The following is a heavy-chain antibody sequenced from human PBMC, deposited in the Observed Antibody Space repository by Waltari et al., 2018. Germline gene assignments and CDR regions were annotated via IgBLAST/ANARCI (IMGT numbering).Heavy chain of an antibody. V-gene: IGHV4-59*01. CDR1: GASITSSY. CDR2: IHYSGST. Sequence: QLQESGPGLVKPSETLSLPCTVSGASITSSYGGWIRQPPGKGLEWIGYIHYSGSTNYNPSLKSRVTMSIDTSKNQFSLKLSSLTAADTAMYYCARDRDNSPVWGQGTMVTVSS. D-gene: IGHD1-1*01. CDR3: ARDRDNSPV. J-gene: IGHJ3*01.